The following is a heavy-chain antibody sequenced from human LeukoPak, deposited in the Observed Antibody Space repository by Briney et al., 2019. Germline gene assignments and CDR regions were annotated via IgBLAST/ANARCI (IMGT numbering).Heavy chain of an antibody. CDR1: GGSFSGYY. Sequence: SETLSLTCAVYGGSFSGYYWSWIRQPPGKGLEWIGEINHSGSTNYNPSLKSRVTISVDTSKNQFSLKLSSVTAADTAVYYCARRRYYGSGTFDYWGQGTLVTVSS. D-gene: IGHD3-10*01. J-gene: IGHJ4*02. V-gene: IGHV4-34*01. CDR3: ARRRYYGSGTFDY. CDR2: INHSGST.